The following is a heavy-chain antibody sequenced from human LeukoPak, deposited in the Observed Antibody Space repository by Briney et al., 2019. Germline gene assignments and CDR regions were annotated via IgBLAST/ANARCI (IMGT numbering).Heavy chain of an antibody. V-gene: IGHV3-11*01. CDR2: ISSSGSTI. CDR3: ARVRVTGWFDP. CDR1: GFTFSVYY. Sequence: GGSLRLSCAASGFTFSVYYMSWIRQAPGKGLEWVSYISSSGSTIYYADSVKGRFTISRDNAKNSLYLQMNSLRAEDTAVYYCARVRVTGWFDPWGQGTLVTVSS. D-gene: IGHD2-21*02. J-gene: IGHJ5*02.